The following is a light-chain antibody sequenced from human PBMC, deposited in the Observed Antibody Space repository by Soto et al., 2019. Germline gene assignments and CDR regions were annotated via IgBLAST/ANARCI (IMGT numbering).Light chain of an antibody. Sequence: IVMTQSPASLTVSLGERATINCKSGQTVFTGSNNKNYLAWYQQKPGQAPKLLMYWATARESGVPDRFRGSGFGTDFTLTITSVQAEDVAVYYCHQYFTLPSFGGGTKVEI. V-gene: IGKV4-1*01. CDR3: HQYFTLPS. CDR2: WAT. CDR1: QTVFTGSNNKNY. J-gene: IGKJ4*01.